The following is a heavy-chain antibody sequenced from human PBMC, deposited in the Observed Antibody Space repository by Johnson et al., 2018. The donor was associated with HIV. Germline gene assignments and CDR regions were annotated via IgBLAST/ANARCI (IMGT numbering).Heavy chain of an antibody. J-gene: IGHJ3*02. Sequence: QVQLVESGGVVVKPGGSLRLSCAASGFTFSSYGIHWVRQAPGKGLEWVAVISYDGSNKYYADSVKGRFTISRDNSKNTLYLQMNSLRAEDTAVYYCARAVTPFGDWEAFDIWGQGTMVTVSS. CDR1: GFTFSSYG. V-gene: IGHV3-30*03. CDR3: ARAVTPFGDWEAFDI. CDR2: ISYDGSNK. D-gene: IGHD3-10*01.